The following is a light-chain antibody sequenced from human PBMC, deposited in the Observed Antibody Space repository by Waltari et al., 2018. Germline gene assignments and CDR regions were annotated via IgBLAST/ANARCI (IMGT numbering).Light chain of an antibody. CDR1: KLDDMD. CDR3: QAWDSSRAV. CDR2: RVT. Sequence: SYEVTQPPSVSVSPGQTATITCPGAKLDDMDTAWFQQKPAQSPVLISYRVTKRPPGVPERFLGSNSGNTATLTISGTQSMDEGDYDCQAWDSSRAVFGGGTKLTVL. V-gene: IGLV3-1*01. J-gene: IGLJ3*02.